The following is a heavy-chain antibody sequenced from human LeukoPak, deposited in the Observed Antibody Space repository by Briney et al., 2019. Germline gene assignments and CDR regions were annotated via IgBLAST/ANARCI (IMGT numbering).Heavy chain of an antibody. CDR1: GGSISSSSYY. D-gene: IGHD3-16*01. CDR3: ARAARLQISIIKMIHSAFEV. Sequence: PSETLSLTCTVSGGSISSSSYYWGWIRQSPGRGLEWIGSLYYRGDTFYNPSLKSRVTISVDKSKNQFSLKLSSVTATDTAVFYCARAARLQISIIKMIHSAFEVWAKGQWSPSLQ. V-gene: IGHV4-39*01. J-gene: IGHJ3*01. CDR2: LYYRGDT.